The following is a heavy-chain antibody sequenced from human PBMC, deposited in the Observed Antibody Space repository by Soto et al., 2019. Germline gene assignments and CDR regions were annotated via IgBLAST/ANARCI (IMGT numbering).Heavy chain of an antibody. V-gene: IGHV1-2*04. CDR2: INPKSGGT. J-gene: IGHJ6*01. CDR3: ARVDFTECSSGVCSFFYSHYMGV. Sequence: QVQLVQSGAEVKKPGASVKVSCKASGYSFTDYHIHWVRQAPGQGLEWLGRINPKSGGTSTAHKFLGWVTMASQTTISPASMLLAKLASSVSASFSGARVDFTECSSGVCSFFYSHYMGVWGQMTTVTVAS. CDR1: GYSFTDYH. D-gene: IGHD4-4*01.